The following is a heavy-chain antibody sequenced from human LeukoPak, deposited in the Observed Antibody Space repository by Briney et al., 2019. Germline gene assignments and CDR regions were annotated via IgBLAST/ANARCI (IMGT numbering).Heavy chain of an antibody. Sequence: GESLKISCKGSGYSFTSQWIGWVRQMPGKGLEWMGIIYPGDSDARYSASFQGQVTISVDKSISTAYLQWSSLKASDTAMYYCGRLHNWNDGWFDPWSQGTLVTVSS. CDR3: GRLHNWNDGWFDP. CDR2: IYPGDSDA. V-gene: IGHV5-51*01. CDR1: GYSFTSQW. J-gene: IGHJ5*02. D-gene: IGHD1-20*01.